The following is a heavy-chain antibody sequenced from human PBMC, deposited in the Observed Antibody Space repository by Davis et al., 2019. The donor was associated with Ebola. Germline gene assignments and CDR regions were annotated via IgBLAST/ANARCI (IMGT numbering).Heavy chain of an antibody. D-gene: IGHD2-2*01. J-gene: IGHJ4*02. CDR3: ARGPAEDCSSTSCYYY. V-gene: IGHV3-21*05. Sequence: PGGSLRLSCAASGFTFSSYNMNWVRQAPGKGLEWVSYISSSSSYIYYADSVKGRFTISRDNAKNSLYLQMNSLRAEDTAVYYCARGPAEDCSSTSCYYYWGQGTLVTVSS. CDR2: ISSSSSYI. CDR1: GFTFSSYN.